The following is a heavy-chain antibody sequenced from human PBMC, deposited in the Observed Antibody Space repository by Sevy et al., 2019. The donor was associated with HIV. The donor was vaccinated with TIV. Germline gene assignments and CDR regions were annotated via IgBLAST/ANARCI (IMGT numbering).Heavy chain of an antibody. Sequence: ASVKVSCKASGYTFTGYYMHWVRQAPGQGLEWMGWINPNSGGTNYARKFQGRVTMTRHTSISTAYMELSRLRSDDTAVYYCARDQGTTAPDFDYWGQGTLVTVSS. CDR3: ARDQGTTAPDFDY. D-gene: IGHD4-17*01. CDR1: GYTFTGYY. V-gene: IGHV1-2*02. J-gene: IGHJ4*02. CDR2: INPNSGGT.